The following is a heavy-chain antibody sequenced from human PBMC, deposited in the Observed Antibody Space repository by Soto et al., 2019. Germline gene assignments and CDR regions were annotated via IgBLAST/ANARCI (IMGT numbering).Heavy chain of an antibody. D-gene: IGHD4-17*01. Sequence: NPSETLSLTCTVSGGSISSGGYYWSWIRQHPGKGLEWIGYIYYSGSTYYNPSLKSRVTISVDTSKNQFSLKLSSVTAADTAVYYCASDRYGDYELGYFDYWGQGTLVTVSS. J-gene: IGHJ4*02. V-gene: IGHV4-31*03. CDR3: ASDRYGDYELGYFDY. CDR2: IYYSGST. CDR1: GGSISSGGYY.